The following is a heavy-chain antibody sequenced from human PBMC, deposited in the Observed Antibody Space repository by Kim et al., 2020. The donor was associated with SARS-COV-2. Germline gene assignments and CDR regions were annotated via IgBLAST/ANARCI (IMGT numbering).Heavy chain of an antibody. Sequence: GGTLRLSCAASGFTFSSYWMSWVRQAPGKGLEWVANIKQHGSEKYYVDSVKGRFTISRDNAKNSLYLQMNSLRAEDTAVYYCSRLLTDGSRGVIPICYYYGMAVWGQGATFTVYS. CDR2: IKQHGSEK. CDR3: SRLLTDGSRGVIPICYYYGMAV. D-gene: IGHD3-10*01. J-gene: IGHJ6*02. CDR1: GFTFSSYW. V-gene: IGHV3-7*01.